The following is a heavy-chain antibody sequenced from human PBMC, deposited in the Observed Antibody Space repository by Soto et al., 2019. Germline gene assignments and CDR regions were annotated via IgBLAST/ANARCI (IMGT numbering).Heavy chain of an antibody. CDR3: AKEGGLSGSYYISSSYYFDY. Sequence: QVQLVESGGGVVQPGRSLRLSCVASGFTFSSYGMHWVRQAPGKGLEWVAIISYDGSNTYYADSVKGRFTISRDNSKNTLDLQMNRLRAEATSVYYCAKEGGLSGSYYISSSYYFDYWGQGTLGTVSS. D-gene: IGHD1-26*01. CDR2: ISYDGSNT. V-gene: IGHV3-30*18. CDR1: GFTFSSYG. J-gene: IGHJ4*02.